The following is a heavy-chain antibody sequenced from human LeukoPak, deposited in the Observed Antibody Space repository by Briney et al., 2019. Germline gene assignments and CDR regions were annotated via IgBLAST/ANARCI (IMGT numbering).Heavy chain of an antibody. CDR3: ARGEFGELFHYYYYMDV. D-gene: IGHD3-10*01. CDR1: GGAFSSYA. J-gene: IGHJ6*03. V-gene: IGHV1-69*05. CDR2: IIPIFGTA. Sequence: SVKVSCKASGGAFSSYAISWVRQAPGQGLEWMGGIIPIFGTANYAQKFQGRVTITTDESTSTAYMELSSLRSEDTAVYYCARGEFGELFHYYYYMDVWGKGTTVTVSS.